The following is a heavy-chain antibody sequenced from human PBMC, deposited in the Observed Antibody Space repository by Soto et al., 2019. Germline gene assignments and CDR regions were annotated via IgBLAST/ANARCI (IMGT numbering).Heavy chain of an antibody. V-gene: IGHV3-23*01. J-gene: IGHJ5*02. CDR2: ITGSGGAT. Sequence: PGGSLRLSCAASGFTFSSYTMNWVRQAPGKGLEWVSSITGSGGATYHADSVKGRFTISRDNAKYTLYLQINSLRAEDTAIYYCAKSSGSYLNNWLDPWGQGTLVTVSS. CDR3: AKSSGSYLNNWLDP. CDR1: GFTFSSYT. D-gene: IGHD6-19*01.